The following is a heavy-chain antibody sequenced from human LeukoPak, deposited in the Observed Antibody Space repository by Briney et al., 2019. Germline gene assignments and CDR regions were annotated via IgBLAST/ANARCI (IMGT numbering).Heavy chain of an antibody. J-gene: IGHJ4*02. CDR1: GFSLTTRGVG. CDR3: AHSNSSSPLDY. CDR2: IYWDDDE. D-gene: IGHD6-13*01. Sequence: SGPTLVNPTQTLTLTCTFSGFSLTTRGVGVGWIRQPPGKALEWLALIYWDDDERHSPSLKNRLTITKDTSKNQVDLTMTNMDPVDTATYYCAHSNSSSPLDYWGQGTLVTVSS. V-gene: IGHV2-5*02.